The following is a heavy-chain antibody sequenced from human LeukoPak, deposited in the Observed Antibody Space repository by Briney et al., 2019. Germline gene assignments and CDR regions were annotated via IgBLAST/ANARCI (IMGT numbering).Heavy chain of an antibody. D-gene: IGHD2/OR15-2a*01. J-gene: IGHJ5*02. CDR3: ARDRLENIFMATKNWFDP. CDR2: INHSGST. V-gene: IGHV4-34*01. CDR1: GGSFSGYY. Sequence: SETLSLTCAVYGGSFSGYYWSWIRQPPGKGLEWIGEINHSGSTNYNPSLKSRVTLSVDTSKNQFSLKLSSVTAADTAVYYCARDRLENIFMATKNWFDPWGQGTLVTVSS.